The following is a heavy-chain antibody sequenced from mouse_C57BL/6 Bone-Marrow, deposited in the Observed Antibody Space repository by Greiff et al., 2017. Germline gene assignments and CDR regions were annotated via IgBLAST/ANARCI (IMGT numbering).Heavy chain of an antibody. J-gene: IGHJ1*03. CDR1: GYTFTDYY. Sequence: VQLQQSGPVLVKPGASVKMSCKASGYTFTDYYMNWVKQSHGKSLEWIGVINPYNGGTSYNQKFKGKATLTVYKCSSTAYLELNRLTSEDSAVYYCAREGYDWYFDVWGTGTTVTVSS. CDR2: INPYNGGT. D-gene: IGHD3-1*01. CDR3: AREGYDWYFDV. V-gene: IGHV1-19*01.